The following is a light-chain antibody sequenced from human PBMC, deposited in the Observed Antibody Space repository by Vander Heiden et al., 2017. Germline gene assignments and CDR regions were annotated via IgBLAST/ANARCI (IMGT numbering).Light chain of an antibody. CDR1: QGIGSL. Sequence: DIQMTQSPSTLSASVGDRVTITCRASQGIGSLLAWYKHKPGTAPELLIQKASTLESGVPSRFSGSGSGTEFTLTISGLQPDDFATYYCQQYNSLSITFGQGTRLEIK. J-gene: IGKJ5*01. CDR2: KAS. V-gene: IGKV1-5*03. CDR3: QQYNSLSIT.